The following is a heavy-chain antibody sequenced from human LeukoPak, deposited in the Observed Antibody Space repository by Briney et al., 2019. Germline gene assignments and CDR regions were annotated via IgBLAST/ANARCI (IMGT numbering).Heavy chain of an antibody. V-gene: IGHV4-34*01. CDR3: ARGVEDVVVPAAIFAYYYYGMDV. D-gene: IGHD2-2*01. CDR1: GGSFSGYY. CDR2: INHSGST. J-gene: IGHJ6*04. Sequence: SETLSLTCAVYGGSFSGYYWSWLRQPPGKGLEWIGEINHSGSTNYNPSLKSRVTISVDTSKNQFSLKLSSVTAADTAVYYCARGVEDVVVPAAIFAYYYYGMDVWGKGTTVTVSS.